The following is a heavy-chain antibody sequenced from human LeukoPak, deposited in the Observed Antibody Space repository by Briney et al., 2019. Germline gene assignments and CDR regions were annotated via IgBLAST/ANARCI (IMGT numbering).Heavy chain of an antibody. CDR2: ISGDGGST. CDR1: GFSFDDYA. J-gene: IGHJ4*02. Sequence: GGSLRLSCAASGFSFDDYAMLWVRQGPGKGLEWVSIISGDGGSTYYGDSVKGRFTISRDNSKNSLYLEMNSLRIEDTGLYYCAKDKGDGEYVDYWGQGTLVTVSS. D-gene: IGHD5-24*01. CDR3: AKDKGDGEYVDY. V-gene: IGHV3-43*02.